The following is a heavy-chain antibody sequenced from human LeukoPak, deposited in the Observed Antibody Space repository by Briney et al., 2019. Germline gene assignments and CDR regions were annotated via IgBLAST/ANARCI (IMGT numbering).Heavy chain of an antibody. CDR3: AKGGASVTRYVDY. CDR1: KFTFRSYD. J-gene: IGHJ4*02. Sequence: GGSLRLSCAASKFTFRSYDMHWVRQAPGKGPQWVAYIRYDGSDILYADSVKGRFTISRDNSNNTLFLQMNSLRSEDTAVYYCAKGGASVTRYVDYWGQGTLVTVSS. D-gene: IGHD4-17*01. CDR2: IRYDGSDI. V-gene: IGHV3-30*02.